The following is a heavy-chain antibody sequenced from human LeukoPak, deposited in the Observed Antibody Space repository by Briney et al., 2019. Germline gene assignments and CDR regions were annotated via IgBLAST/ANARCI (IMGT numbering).Heavy chain of an antibody. CDR1: GFTFSSYA. D-gene: IGHD1-26*01. CDR2: ISGSGGST. V-gene: IGHV3-23*01. CDR3: TKDRSGSYYWGSDY. Sequence: GGSLRLSCAASGFTFSSYAMSWAPQAPGKGLEWVSAISGSGGSTYYADSVKGRFTISRDNSKNTLYLQMNSLRAEDTAVYYCTKDRSGSYYWGSDYWGQGTLVTVSS. J-gene: IGHJ4*02.